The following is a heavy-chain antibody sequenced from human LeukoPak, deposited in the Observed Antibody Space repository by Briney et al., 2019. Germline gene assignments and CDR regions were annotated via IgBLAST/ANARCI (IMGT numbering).Heavy chain of an antibody. CDR3: ATATPSGYYWYFDL. CDR2: INPNSGGT. V-gene: IGHV1-2*02. Sequence: ASAKISCKASGYSFTGYYIHWVRQAPGQGLEWMGWINPNSGGTNYAQKFQDRVTMTRDTSISTAYLELSRLRSDDTAVYYCATATPSGYYWYFDLWGRGTLVTVSS. J-gene: IGHJ2*01. CDR1: GYSFTGYY. D-gene: IGHD5-12*01.